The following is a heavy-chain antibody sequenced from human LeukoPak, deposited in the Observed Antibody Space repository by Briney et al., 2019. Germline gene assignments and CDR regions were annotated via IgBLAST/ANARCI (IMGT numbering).Heavy chain of an antibody. CDR3: ARGVRYCSGGNCYSNTLTYMDV. CDR1: GFTFSGAW. D-gene: IGHD2-15*01. CDR2: IREDGTEK. Sequence: GGSLRLSCTASGFTFSGAWMTWVRQAPGKGLEWVANIREDGTEKNYVDSVKGRFTISRDNAKNSLYLQMNSLRAEDTAVYYCARGVRYCSGGNCYSNTLTYMDVWGKGTTVTVSS. V-gene: IGHV3-7*01. J-gene: IGHJ6*03.